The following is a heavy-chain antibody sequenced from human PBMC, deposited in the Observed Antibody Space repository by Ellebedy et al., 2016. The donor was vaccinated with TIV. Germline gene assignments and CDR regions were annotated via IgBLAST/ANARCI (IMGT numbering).Heavy chain of an antibody. Sequence: ASVKVSXKASGYTFTGYYMHWVRQAPGQGLEWMGWINPNSGGTNYAQKFQGRVTMTRDTSISTAYMELSRLRSDDTAVYYCARVRGYYDSSGYPTRDNAEYFQHWGQGTLVTVSS. J-gene: IGHJ1*01. CDR2: INPNSGGT. D-gene: IGHD3-22*01. CDR1: GYTFTGYY. V-gene: IGHV1-2*02. CDR3: ARVRGYYDSSGYPTRDNAEYFQH.